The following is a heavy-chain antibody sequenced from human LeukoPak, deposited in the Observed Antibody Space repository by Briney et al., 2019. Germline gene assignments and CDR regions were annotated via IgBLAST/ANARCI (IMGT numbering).Heavy chain of an antibody. V-gene: IGHV7-4-1*02. J-gene: IGHJ3*02. CDR3: ATHLDWLSSDDAFDI. D-gene: IGHD3-9*01. Sequence: ASVKVSCKASGYTFTSYAMNWVRQAPGQGLEWMGWINTNTGNPTYAQGFTGRFVFSLDTSVSTAYLQISSLKAEDTAVYYCATHLDWLSSDDAFDIWGQGTMVTVSS. CDR1: GYTFTSYA. CDR2: INTNTGNP.